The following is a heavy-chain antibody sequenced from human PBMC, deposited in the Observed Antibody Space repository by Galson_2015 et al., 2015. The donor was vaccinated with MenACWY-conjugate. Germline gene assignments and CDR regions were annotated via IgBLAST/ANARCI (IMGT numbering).Heavy chain of an antibody. CDR2: INHSGST. CDR1: GGSFSGYY. J-gene: IGHJ4*02. V-gene: IGHV4-34*01. Sequence: ETLSLTCAVYGGSFSGYYWSWIRQPPGKGLEWIGEINHSGSTNYNPSLKSRVTISVDTSKNQFSLKLSSVTAADTAVYYCARGEVGATPGSSSVSYFDYWGQGTLVTVSS. CDR3: ARGEVGATPGSSSVSYFDY. D-gene: IGHD1-26*01.